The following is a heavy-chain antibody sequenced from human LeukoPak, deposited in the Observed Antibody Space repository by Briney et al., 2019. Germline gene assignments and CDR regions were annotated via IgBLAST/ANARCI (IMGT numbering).Heavy chain of an antibody. CDR1: GFTFSSYG. D-gene: IGHD1-26*01. CDR2: ISYDGSNK. CDR3: AKDMGGSSGWGIAV. J-gene: IGHJ6*02. V-gene: IGHV3-30*18. Sequence: GRSLRLSCAASGFTFSSYGMHWVRQAPGKGLEWVAVISYDGSNKYYADSVKGRFTISRDNSKNTLYLQMNSLRAEDTAVYYCAKDMGGSSGWGIAVWGQGTTVTVSS.